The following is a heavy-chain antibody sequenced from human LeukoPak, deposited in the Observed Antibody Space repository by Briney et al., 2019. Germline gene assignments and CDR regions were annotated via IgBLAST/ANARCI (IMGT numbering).Heavy chain of an antibody. V-gene: IGHV3-30*12. J-gene: IGHJ4*02. CDR1: GFTFGSYG. CDR3: AKDGFWTTRTSYHGAHFFDH. CDR2: ISYDGSNE. D-gene: IGHD3/OR15-3a*01. Sequence: GGYLRLYCAASGFTFGSYGMHWVRQAPGKGLEWVAAISYDGSNEYYLDSVKGRFTVSRDNSKNTLNLQMNTLTPEDTAVYYCAKDGFWTTRTSYHGAHFFDHWGQGTLVAVSS.